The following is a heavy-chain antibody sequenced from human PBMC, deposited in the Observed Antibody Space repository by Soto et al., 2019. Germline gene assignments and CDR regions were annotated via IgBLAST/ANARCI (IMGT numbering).Heavy chain of an antibody. CDR1: GFTFSDHA. D-gene: IGHD1-26*01. Sequence: EVQLLESGGGLVQPGGSLRLSCATSGFTFSDHAMHWVRQAPGEGLEWVSGIRGDFVTTPYADSVKGRFTISRDNSQNTLYPHMNSLRAEDTARYYCVKEGKMGVEGFDFWGQGTLVTVSS. CDR2: IRGDFVTT. J-gene: IGHJ4*02. CDR3: VKEGKMGVEGFDF. V-gene: IGHV3-23*01.